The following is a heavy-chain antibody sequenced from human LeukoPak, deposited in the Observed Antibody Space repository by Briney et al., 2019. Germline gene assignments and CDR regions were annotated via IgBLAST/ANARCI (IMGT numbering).Heavy chain of an antibody. D-gene: IGHD5-12*01. J-gene: IGHJ5*02. CDR1: GFTFSSYS. Sequence: GGSLRLSCAASGFTFSSYSMNWVRQAPGKGLEWVSSISSSSSYIYYADSVKGRFTISRDNAKNSLYLQMNSLRAEDTAVYYCARVYRPVAKAPDSDWFDPWGQGTLVTVSS. CDR2: ISSSSSYI. V-gene: IGHV3-21*01. CDR3: ARVYRPVAKAPDSDWFDP.